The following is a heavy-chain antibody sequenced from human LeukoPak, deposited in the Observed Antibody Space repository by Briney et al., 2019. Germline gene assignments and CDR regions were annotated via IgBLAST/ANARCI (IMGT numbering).Heavy chain of an antibody. Sequence: GGSLRLSCAPSGFSFSNYAMTWVRQASGKGLEWVSAISASGRSTYYTDSVKGRFTISRDNSKNMLYLQMNSLRAEDTAVYYCASEGDSSGYEYFDYWGQGTLVTVSS. V-gene: IGHV3-23*01. CDR2: ISASGRST. J-gene: IGHJ4*02. D-gene: IGHD3-22*01. CDR3: ASEGDSSGYEYFDY. CDR1: GFSFSNYA.